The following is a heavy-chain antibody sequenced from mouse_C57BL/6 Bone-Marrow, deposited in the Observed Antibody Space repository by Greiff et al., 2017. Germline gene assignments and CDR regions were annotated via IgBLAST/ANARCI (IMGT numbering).Heavy chain of an antibody. CDR3: ACYYGNDGYYFDY. V-gene: IGHV1-50*01. D-gene: IGHD2-2*01. CDR1: GYTFTSYW. CDR2: IDPSDSYT. J-gene: IGHJ2*01. Sequence: QVQLQQPGAELVKPGASVKLSCKASGYTFTSYWMQWVKQRPGQGLEWIGEIDPSDSYTNYNQKFKGKATLTVATSSSTAYMPLSSLTSEDSAVYYCACYYGNDGYYFDYWGKGTTLTVSS.